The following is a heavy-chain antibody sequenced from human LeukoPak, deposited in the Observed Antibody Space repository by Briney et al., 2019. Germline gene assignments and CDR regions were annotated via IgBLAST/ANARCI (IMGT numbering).Heavy chain of an antibody. CDR1: GITLSNYG. V-gene: IGHV3-23*01. Sequence: VGSLRLSCVVSGITLSNYGMTCVRQAPGKGLEWVAGISDSGGSTNYADSVKGRFTISRDTSKNTLYLQMNSLRAEDTAVYYCASHHGYSCGYIDYWGQGTLVTVSS. CDR2: ISDSGGST. CDR3: ASHHGYSCGYIDY. D-gene: IGHD5-18*01. J-gene: IGHJ4*02.